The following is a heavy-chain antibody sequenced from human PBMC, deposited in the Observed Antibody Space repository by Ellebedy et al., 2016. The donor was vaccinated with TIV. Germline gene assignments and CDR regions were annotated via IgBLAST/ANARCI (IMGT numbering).Heavy chain of an antibody. CDR3: ARGREGQWLVDFDS. CDR1: GYTFISYG. J-gene: IGHJ4*02. Sequence: AASVKVSCKASGYTFISYGISWVRQAPGQGLEWMGWISAYNGNTKTAQNLQGRVTMTTDTSTGTAYMELRSLRSEDTAVYYCARGREGQWLVDFDSWGQGTLVTVSS. CDR2: ISAYNGNT. D-gene: IGHD6-19*01. V-gene: IGHV1-18*01.